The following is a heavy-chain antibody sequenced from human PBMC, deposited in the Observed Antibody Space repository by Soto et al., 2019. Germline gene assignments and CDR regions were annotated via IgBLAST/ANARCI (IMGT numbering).Heavy chain of an antibody. J-gene: IGHJ3*02. D-gene: IGHD3-22*01. CDR1: GYSFTSYW. V-gene: IGHV5-10-1*01. Sequence: PGESLKISCKGSGYSFTSYWISWARQMPGKGLEWMGRIDPSDSYTNYSPSFQGHVTISADKSISTAYLQWSSLKASDTAMYYCARHPRIYDSSGYFDAFDIWGQGTMVTVSS. CDR3: ARHPRIYDSSGYFDAFDI. CDR2: IDPSDSYT.